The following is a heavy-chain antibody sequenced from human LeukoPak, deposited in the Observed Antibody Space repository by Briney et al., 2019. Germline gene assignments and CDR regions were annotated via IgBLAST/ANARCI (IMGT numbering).Heavy chain of an antibody. Sequence: SETLSLTCTVSGGSISSGDYYWSWIRQPPGKGLEWIGFIYYTGNTNYNPSLKSRVTMSVDTSKNQFSLKLSSVTAADTAVYYCARGQNYYNSRIVVDYWGQGTLVTVSS. CDR3: ARGQNYYNSRIVVDY. D-gene: IGHD3-22*01. CDR2: IYYTGNT. J-gene: IGHJ4*02. CDR1: GGSISSGDYY. V-gene: IGHV4-61*08.